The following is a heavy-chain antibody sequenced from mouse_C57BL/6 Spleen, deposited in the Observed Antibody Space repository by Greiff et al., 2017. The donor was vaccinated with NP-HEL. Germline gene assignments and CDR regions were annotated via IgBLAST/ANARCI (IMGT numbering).Heavy chain of an antibody. D-gene: IGHD2-4*01. CDR1: GYSFTDYN. CDR3: ARWAFYYDGWYFDV. Sequence: VVKPGASVKISCKASGYSFTDYNMNWVKQSNGKSLEWIGVINPNYGTTSYNQKFKGKATLTVDQSSSTAYMQLNSLTSEDSAVYYCARWAFYYDGWYFDVWGTGTTVTVSS. CDR2: INPNYGTT. J-gene: IGHJ1*03. V-gene: IGHV1-39*01.